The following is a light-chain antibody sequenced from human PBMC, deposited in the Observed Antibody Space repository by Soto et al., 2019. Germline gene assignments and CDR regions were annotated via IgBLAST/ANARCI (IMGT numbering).Light chain of an antibody. CDR3: QQYGSSPPYT. CDR2: GSS. J-gene: IGKJ2*01. V-gene: IGKV3-20*01. CDR1: QSVSNNY. Sequence: EVVLTQSPGTLSLSPGERATLSCRASQSVSNNYLDWSQQKPGQSPKLLIFGSSDRATGIPDRFSCSGSGTDFTLTISSLEPEDVAVYYCQQYGSSPPYTFGQGTKLEIK.